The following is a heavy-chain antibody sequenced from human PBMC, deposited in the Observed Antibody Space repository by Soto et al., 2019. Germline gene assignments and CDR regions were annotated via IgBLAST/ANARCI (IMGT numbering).Heavy chain of an antibody. V-gene: IGHV4-34*01. J-gene: IGHJ4*02. CDR1: GASLSGYH. D-gene: IGHD4-17*01. CDR2: VHHDGGI. CDR3: SRGYGAQWPTSDY. Sequence: QVQLQQWGAGLLKPSETLSLTCAVYGASLSGYHYTWIRQSPGKGLEWIGEVHHDGGINYNPSLACRVTISADAAKNQSSLRLRSATAADTAVYYCSRGYGAQWPTSDYWGQGTLVTVSS.